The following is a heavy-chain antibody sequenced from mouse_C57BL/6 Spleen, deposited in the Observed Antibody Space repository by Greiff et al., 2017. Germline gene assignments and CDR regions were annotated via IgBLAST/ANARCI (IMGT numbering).Heavy chain of an antibody. Sequence: EVQLQQSGAELVRPGASVKLSCTASGFNIKDDYMHWVKQRPEQGLEWIGWIDPENGDTEYASKFQGKATITADTSSNTAYLQLSSLTSEDTAVYYCTYYYGSSYENWFAYWGQGTLVTVSA. CDR2: IDPENGDT. V-gene: IGHV14-4*01. CDR3: TYYYGSSYENWFAY. J-gene: IGHJ3*01. D-gene: IGHD1-1*01. CDR1: GFNIKDDY.